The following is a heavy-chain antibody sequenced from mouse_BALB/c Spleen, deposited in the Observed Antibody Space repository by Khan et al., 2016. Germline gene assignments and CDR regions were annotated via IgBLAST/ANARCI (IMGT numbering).Heavy chain of an antibody. Sequence: QVQLQQSGAELVRPGTSVKMSCKDAGYTFTNYWIGWVKQRPGHGIEWIGDIYPGGGYTNYNEKFKGKATLTADTSSSPAYMPLSSQTSEDSAIYYWARGGNDGFAYWGRGTLVTVSA. CDR1: GYTFTNYW. CDR2: IYPGGGYT. J-gene: IGHJ3*01. D-gene: IGHD2-2*01. CDR3: ARGGNDGFAY. V-gene: IGHV1-63*02.